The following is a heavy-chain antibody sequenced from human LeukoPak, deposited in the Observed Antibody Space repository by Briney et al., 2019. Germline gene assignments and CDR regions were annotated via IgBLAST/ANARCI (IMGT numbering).Heavy chain of an antibody. J-gene: IGHJ5*02. V-gene: IGHV4-59*01. CDR3: AREMGLITMVRGVIPGWFDP. CDR1: GGSISSSY. D-gene: IGHD3-10*01. CDR2: IYYSGNT. Sequence: SETLSLTCSVSGGSISSSYWTWIRQPPGKGLEWIGYIYYSGNTNYNPSLKSRVTISVDTSKNQFSLKLSSVTAADTAVYYCAREMGLITMVRGVIPGWFDPWGQGTLVTVSS.